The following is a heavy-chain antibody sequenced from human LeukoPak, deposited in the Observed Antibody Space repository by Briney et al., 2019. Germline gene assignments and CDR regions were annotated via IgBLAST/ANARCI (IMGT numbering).Heavy chain of an antibody. V-gene: IGHV3-7*01. D-gene: IGHD5-18*01. CDR3: ARDLSGVTGYTYGRGIDY. CDR1: GFTFSSYW. J-gene: IGHJ4*02. Sequence: GGSLRLSCAASGFTFSSYWMSWVRQAPGKGLEWVANIKQDGSEKYYADSVKGRFTISRDNAKNSLYLQMNSLRAEDTAVYYCARDLSGVTGYTYGRGIDYWGQGTLVTVSS. CDR2: IKQDGSEK.